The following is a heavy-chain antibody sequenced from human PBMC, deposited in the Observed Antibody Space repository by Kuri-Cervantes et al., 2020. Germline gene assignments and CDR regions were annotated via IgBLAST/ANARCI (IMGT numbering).Heavy chain of an antibody. J-gene: IGHJ5*02. D-gene: IGHD4-17*01. CDR3: ARGTDLTTVTASEWFDP. V-gene: IGHV1-24*01. CDR2: FDPEDGET. Sequence: ASVKVSCKVSGYTLTELSMHWVRQAPGKGLEWMGGFDPEDGETIYAQKFQGRVTMTRDTSTSTVYMELSSLRSEDTAVYYCARGTDLTTVTASEWFDPWGQGTLVTVSS. CDR1: GYTLTELS.